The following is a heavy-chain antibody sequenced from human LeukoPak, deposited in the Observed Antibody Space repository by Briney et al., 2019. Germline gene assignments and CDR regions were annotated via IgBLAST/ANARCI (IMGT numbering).Heavy chain of an antibody. CDR2: IKQDGSEK. Sequence: GESLKISCAASGFTFSNYWMSWVRQAPGKGLEWVANIKQDGSEKYYVDSVKGRFTISRDNAKNSLYLQMNSLRAEDTAVYYCARGMFYYGSGSDTGDYWGQGTLVTVSS. CDR1: GFTFSNYW. D-gene: IGHD3-10*01. J-gene: IGHJ4*02. CDR3: ARGMFYYGSGSDTGDY. V-gene: IGHV3-7*05.